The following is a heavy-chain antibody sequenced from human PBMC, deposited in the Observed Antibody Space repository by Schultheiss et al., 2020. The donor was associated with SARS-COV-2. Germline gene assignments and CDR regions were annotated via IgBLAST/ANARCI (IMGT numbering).Heavy chain of an antibody. J-gene: IGHJ5*02. Sequence: LSLTCTVSGGSISSGGYYWSWIRQHPGKGLEWIGEINHSGSTNYNPSLKSRVTISVDTSKNQFSLKLSSVTAADTAVYYCARPLQYYFGSGSYVDPWGQGTLVTVSS. CDR1: GGSISSGGYY. D-gene: IGHD3-10*01. CDR2: INHSGST. V-gene: IGHV4-31*03. CDR3: ARPLQYYFGSGSYVDP.